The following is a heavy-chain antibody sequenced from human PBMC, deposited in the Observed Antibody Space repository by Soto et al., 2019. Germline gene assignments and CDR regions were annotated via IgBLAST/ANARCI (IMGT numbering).Heavy chain of an antibody. CDR1: GYTFTSYG. V-gene: IGHV1-18*01. D-gene: IGHD6-13*01. J-gene: IGHJ6*02. CDR2: ISAYNGIT. Sequence: QVQLVQSGAEVKKPGASVKVSCKASGYTFTSYGISWVRQAPGQGLEWMGWISAYNGITNYAQKLQGRVTMTTDTSTSTAYMELRSLRSDDTAVYYCASVLEGESWYPYYGMDVWGQGTTVTVSS. CDR3: ASVLEGESWYPYYGMDV.